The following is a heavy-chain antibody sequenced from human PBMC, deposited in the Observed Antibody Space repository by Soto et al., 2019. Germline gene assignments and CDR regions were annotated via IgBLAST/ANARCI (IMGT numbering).Heavy chain of an antibody. D-gene: IGHD3-10*02. CDR3: ARVVRGVILFWLDP. CDR2: IYYSGST. V-gene: IGHV4-39*01. J-gene: IGHJ5*02. CDR1: GGSISSSSYY. Sequence: SETLSLTCTVSGGSISSSSYYWGWIRQPPGKGLEWIGSIYYSGSTYYNPSLKSRVTISVDTSKNQFSLKLSSVTAADTAVYYCARVVRGVILFWLDPWGQGNLVTVSS.